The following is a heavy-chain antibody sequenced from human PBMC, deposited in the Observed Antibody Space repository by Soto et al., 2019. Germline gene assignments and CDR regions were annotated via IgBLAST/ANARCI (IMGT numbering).Heavy chain of an antibody. D-gene: IGHD3-10*01. V-gene: IGHV1-24*01. CDR2: FDPEDGET. CDR1: GYTLTELS. Sequence: ASVKVSCKVSGYTLTELSMHWVRQAPGKGLEWMGGFDPEDGETIYAQKFQGRVTMTEDTSTDTAYMELSSRRSEDTAVYYCATSPPYYWRYDAFDIWGQGTMVTVSS. CDR3: ATSPPYYWRYDAFDI. J-gene: IGHJ3*02.